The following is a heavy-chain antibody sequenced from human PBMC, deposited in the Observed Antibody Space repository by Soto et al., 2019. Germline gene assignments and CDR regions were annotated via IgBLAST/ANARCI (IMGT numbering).Heavy chain of an antibody. Sequence: ASVKVSCKASGYTFTDYYIHWVRQAPGQGLEWMGWINPNSGGTNYAQKFQGWVTMTRDTSISTAYMELSRLRADDTAVYYCVRDLRIAAAGTWGQGTLVTVSS. CDR1: GYTFTDYY. J-gene: IGHJ4*02. CDR3: VRDLRIAAAGT. V-gene: IGHV1-2*04. D-gene: IGHD6-13*01. CDR2: INPNSGGT.